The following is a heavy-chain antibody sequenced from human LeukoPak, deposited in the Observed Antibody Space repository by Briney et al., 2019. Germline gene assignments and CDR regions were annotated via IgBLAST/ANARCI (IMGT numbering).Heavy chain of an antibody. Sequence: GRSLRLSCAASGFTFDDYAMHWVRQAPGKGLELVSGISWHSGDIAYADSVKGRFTTSRDNAKNSLYLQMNSLRAEDTALYYCAKDLGPYYYDSSGYDYYGMDVWGQGTTVTVSS. V-gene: IGHV3-9*01. CDR3: AKDLGPYYYDSSGYDYYGMDV. CDR1: GFTFDDYA. CDR2: ISWHSGDI. D-gene: IGHD3-22*01. J-gene: IGHJ6*02.